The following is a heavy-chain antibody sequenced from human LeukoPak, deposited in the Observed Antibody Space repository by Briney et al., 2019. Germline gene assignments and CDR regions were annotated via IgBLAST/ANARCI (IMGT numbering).Heavy chain of an antibody. CDR3: ARPNITSYYDSRGYDAFDV. V-gene: IGHV5-51*01. Sequence: GESLKISCKGSGYRFNAYWIAWVRQMPGKGLEWMGIIYPDDSDTRYSPSFQGQVTISADKSVRTAYLQWSSLKASDNAMYYCARPNITSYYDSRGYDAFDVWGQGTMVTVSS. D-gene: IGHD3-22*01. J-gene: IGHJ3*01. CDR2: IYPDDSDT. CDR1: GYRFNAYW.